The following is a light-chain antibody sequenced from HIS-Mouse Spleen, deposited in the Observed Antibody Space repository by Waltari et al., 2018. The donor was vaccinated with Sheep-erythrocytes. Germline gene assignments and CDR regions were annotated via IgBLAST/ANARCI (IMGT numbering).Light chain of an antibody. J-gene: IGLJ2*01. Sequence: SALTQPRSVSGSPGPSVTISCTGTSSDGGGYNYVSWYQQHPGKAPKLIIYVVSKRPSGVPDRFSGSKSGNTASLTISGLQAEDEADYYCCSYAGSYTFLFGGGTKLTVL. CDR3: CSYAGSYTFL. CDR2: VVS. V-gene: IGLV2-11*01. CDR1: SSDGGGYNY.